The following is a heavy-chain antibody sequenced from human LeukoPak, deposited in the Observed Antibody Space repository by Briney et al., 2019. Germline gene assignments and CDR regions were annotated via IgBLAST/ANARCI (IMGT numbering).Heavy chain of an antibody. Sequence: GGSLRLSCAASGFTFSSYSMNWVREAPGKGLEWVSYISISSSTIYYADSVKGRFTISRGNAKNSLYLQMNSLRAEDTAVYYCARAHHRRVYDYVWGSYPYWGQGTLVTVSS. CDR1: GFTFSSYS. V-gene: IGHV3-48*01. J-gene: IGHJ4*02. CDR3: ARAHHRRVYDYVWGSYPY. D-gene: IGHD3-16*02. CDR2: ISISSSTI.